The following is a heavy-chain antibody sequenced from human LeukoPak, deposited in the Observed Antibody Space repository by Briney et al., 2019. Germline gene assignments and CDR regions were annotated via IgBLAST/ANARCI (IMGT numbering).Heavy chain of an antibody. J-gene: IGHJ5*02. CDR3: AGLHFAAAEEFDP. Sequence: SETLSLTCTVSGGSINGFYWSWIRQPPGKGLEWIGYIYYSGSTNYNPSLKSRVTISVDRSKNQLSLNLNSVTAADTAMYYCAGLHFAAAEEFDPWGQGTLVTVSS. V-gene: IGHV4-59*08. D-gene: IGHD6-13*01. CDR1: GGSINGFY. CDR2: IYYSGST.